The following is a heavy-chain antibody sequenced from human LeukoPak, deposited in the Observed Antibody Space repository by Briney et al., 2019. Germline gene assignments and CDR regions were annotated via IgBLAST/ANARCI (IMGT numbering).Heavy chain of an antibody. J-gene: IGHJ4*02. CDR1: GFTVSSNY. V-gene: IGHV3-66*02. Sequence: GESLRLSCAASGFTVSSNYMSWVRQAPGKGLEWVSVISSGGSTYYADSVKGRFTISRDSSKNTLYLQMNSLRAEDTAVYYCSRDRMAKKSFDYWGQGTLVTVSS. D-gene: IGHD5-24*01. CDR2: ISSGGST. CDR3: SRDRMAKKSFDY.